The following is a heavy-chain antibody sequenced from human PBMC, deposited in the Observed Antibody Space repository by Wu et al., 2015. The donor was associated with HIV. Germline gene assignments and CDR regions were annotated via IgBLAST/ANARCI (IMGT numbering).Heavy chain of an antibody. D-gene: IGHD2-2*01. J-gene: IGHJ4*02. CDR2: INPHSGGT. Sequence: QVHLVQSGTEVKKPGASVKVSCQASGYTFSDYNMHWVRQAPGQGLEWMGCINPHSGGTHYAREFQGRVTMTLDTSMSTAYMELNRLTFDDTAVYYCARAGTMVVPAAIGYYWGQGTLVTVSS. CDR3: ARAGTMVVPAAIGYY. V-gene: IGHV1-2*02. CDR1: GYTFSDYN.